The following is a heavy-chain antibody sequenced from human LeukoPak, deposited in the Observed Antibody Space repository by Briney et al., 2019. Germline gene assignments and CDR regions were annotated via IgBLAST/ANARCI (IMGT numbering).Heavy chain of an antibody. D-gene: IGHD3-10*01. V-gene: IGHV5-51*01. J-gene: IGHJ4*02. CDR2: IYPGDSDT. Sequence: GESLRISCKSSGYSFTSYWIGWVRQMPGKGLEWMGIIYPGDSDTRYSPSFQGQVTISADKSISTAYLQWSSLKASDTAMYYCASSYYYGSGSYYPPPPFDYWGQGTLVTVSS. CDR1: GYSFTSYW. CDR3: ASSYYYGSGSYYPPPPFDY.